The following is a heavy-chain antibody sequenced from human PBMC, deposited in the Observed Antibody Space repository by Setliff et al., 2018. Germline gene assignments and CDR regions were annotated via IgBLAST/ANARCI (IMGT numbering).Heavy chain of an antibody. CDR3: ARGSRFGTIVYKGDYYMDV. V-gene: IGHV7-4-1*02. Sequence: GASVKVSCKASGYTFTTYTMNWVRQAPGQGLEWMGWINTNTGNPIYAQGFTGRFVFSLDTSVSTAYLQISSLKSEDTAVYYCARGSRFGTIVYKGDYYMDVWGKGT. CDR1: GYTFTTYT. D-gene: IGHD3-10*01. J-gene: IGHJ6*03. CDR2: INTNTGNP.